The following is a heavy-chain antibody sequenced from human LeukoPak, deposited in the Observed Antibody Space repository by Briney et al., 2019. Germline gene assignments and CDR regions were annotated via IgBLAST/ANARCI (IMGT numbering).Heavy chain of an antibody. J-gene: IGHJ5*02. CDR2: IRRDGDVI. CDR3: ARLLGDSTIYDL. D-gene: IGHD5/OR15-5a*01. V-gene: IGHV3-7*01. CDR1: GFTFSTHW. Sequence: GGSLRLSCAASGFTFSTHWMSWVRQPPGKGLQWVATIRRDGDVIHYVDSVKGRFIISRDNAKGSLSPQMNSLRDEDTAMYYCARLLGDSTIYDLWGQGTLVTVSS.